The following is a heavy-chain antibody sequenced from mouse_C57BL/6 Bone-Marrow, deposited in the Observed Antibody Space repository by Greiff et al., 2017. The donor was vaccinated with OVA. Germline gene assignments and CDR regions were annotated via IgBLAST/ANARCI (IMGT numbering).Heavy chain of an antibody. CDR2: IYPGNSDT. J-gene: IGHJ4*01. V-gene: IGHV1-5*01. CDR3: TREAVVEGYAMDY. D-gene: IGHD1-1*01. Sequence: EVMLVESGTVLARPGASVKMSCKTSGYTFTSYWMHWVKQRPGQGLEWIGAIYPGNSDTSYNQKFKGKAKLTAVTSASTAYMELSSLTNEDSAVYYCTREAVVEGYAMDYWGQGTSVTVSS. CDR1: GYTFTSYW.